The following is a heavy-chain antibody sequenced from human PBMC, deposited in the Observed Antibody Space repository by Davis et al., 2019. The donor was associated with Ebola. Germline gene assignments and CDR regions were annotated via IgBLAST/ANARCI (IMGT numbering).Heavy chain of an antibody. V-gene: IGHV4-34*01. D-gene: IGHD3-3*01. Sequence: GSLRLSCAASGFTFSSYGMHWVRQPPGKGLEWIGEINHSGSTNYNPSLKSRVTISVDTSKNQFSLKLSSVTAADTAVYYCAREGVSSFWSGSGRYGMDVWGQGTTVTVSS. CDR3: AREGVSSFWSGSGRYGMDV. CDR1: GFTFSSYG. J-gene: IGHJ6*02. CDR2: INHSGST.